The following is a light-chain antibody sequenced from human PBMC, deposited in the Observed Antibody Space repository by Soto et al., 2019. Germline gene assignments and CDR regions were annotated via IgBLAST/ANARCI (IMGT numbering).Light chain of an antibody. V-gene: IGLV2-14*01. CDR3: SSYSSTSTPWV. Sequence: QSVLTQPASVSRSPGQSITISCTGTSSDVGTYNFVSWYQQHPGKAPKLMIYEVSSRPSGVSNRFSGSKSGNTASLTISGLQAEDEADYYCSSYSSTSTPWVFGGGTKLTVL. CDR2: EVS. J-gene: IGLJ3*02. CDR1: SSDVGTYNF.